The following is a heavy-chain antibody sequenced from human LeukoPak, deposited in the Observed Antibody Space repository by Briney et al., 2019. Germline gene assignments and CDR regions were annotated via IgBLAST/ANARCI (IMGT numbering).Heavy chain of an antibody. CDR3: ACSVMTTVVAFDY. Sequence: TGGSLRLSCAASGFTFSSYSMNWVRQAPGKGLEWASYISSSSSTIYYADSVKGRFTISRDNAKNSLYLQMNSLRAEDTAVYYCACSVMTTVVAFDYWGQGTLVTVSS. CDR1: GFTFSSYS. CDR2: ISSSSSTI. J-gene: IGHJ4*02. D-gene: IGHD4-23*01. V-gene: IGHV3-48*01.